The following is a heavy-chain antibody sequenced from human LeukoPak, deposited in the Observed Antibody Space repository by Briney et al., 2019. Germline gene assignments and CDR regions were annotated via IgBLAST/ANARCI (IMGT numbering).Heavy chain of an antibody. Sequence: SQTLSLTCAISGDSVSSNSAAWNWIRQSPSRGLEWLGRTYYRSKWYNDYAVSVKSRITINPDTSKNQFSLQLNSVTPEDTAVYYCARVDELRRGHSYGGFDYWGQGTLVTVSS. CDR2: TYYRSKWYN. CDR1: GDSVSSNSAA. V-gene: IGHV6-1*01. CDR3: ARVDELRRGHSYGGFDY. D-gene: IGHD5-18*01. J-gene: IGHJ4*02.